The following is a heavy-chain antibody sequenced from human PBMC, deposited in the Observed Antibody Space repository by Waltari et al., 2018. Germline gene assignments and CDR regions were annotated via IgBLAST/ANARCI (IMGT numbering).Heavy chain of an antibody. V-gene: IGHV4-59*01. CDR1: GGSISSYY. J-gene: IGHJ6*03. CDR2: IYYRGST. CDR3: ARGMGYYYYMDV. Sequence: QVQLQESGPGLVKPSETLSLTCTVSGGSISSYYWSWIRQPPGKGLEWIGYIYYRGSTNYNPSLKSRVTISVDTSKNQFSLKLSSVTAADTAVYYCARGMGYYYYMDVWGKGTTVTVSS.